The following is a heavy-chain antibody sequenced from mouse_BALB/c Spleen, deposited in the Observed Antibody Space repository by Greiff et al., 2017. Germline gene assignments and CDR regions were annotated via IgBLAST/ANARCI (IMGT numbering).Heavy chain of an antibody. CDR2: INPSTGYT. CDR3: ARNWDGYFDY. Sequence: QVQLQQSGAELAKPGASVKMSCKASGYTFTSYWMHWVKQRPGQGLEWIGYINPSTGYTEYNQKFKDKATLTADKSSSTAYMQLSSLTSEDSAVYYCARNWDGYFDYWGQGTTLTVSS. J-gene: IGHJ2*01. CDR1: GYTFTSYW. D-gene: IGHD4-1*01. V-gene: IGHV1-7*01.